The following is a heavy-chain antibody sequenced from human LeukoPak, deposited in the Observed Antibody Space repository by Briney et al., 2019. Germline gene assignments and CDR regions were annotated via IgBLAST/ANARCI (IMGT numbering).Heavy chain of an antibody. CDR2: IYPGDSDT. J-gene: IGHJ4*02. CDR1: GYSFTSYW. D-gene: IGHD6-19*01. V-gene: IGHV5-51*01. CDR3: ARRARDSSGEGFDY. Sequence: GESLKISCKGSGYSFTSYWIGWVRQMPGKGLEWMGVIYPGDSDTRYGPSFRGQVTISADKSITTAYLQWSRLRASDTAIYYCARRARDSSGEGFDYWGQGTLVTVSS.